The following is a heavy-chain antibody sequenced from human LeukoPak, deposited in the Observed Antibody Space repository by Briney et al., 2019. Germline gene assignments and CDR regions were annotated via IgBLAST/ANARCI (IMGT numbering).Heavy chain of an antibody. Sequence: GGSLRLSCAASGFTFSSYGMHWVRQAPGKGLEWVAVISYDGSNKYYADSVKGRFTISRDDSRNTLYLQMNSLRAEDTAVYYCAKGGTGDIDYWGQGTLVTVSS. V-gene: IGHV3-30*18. J-gene: IGHJ4*02. CDR1: GFTFSSYG. CDR3: AKGGTGDIDY. CDR2: ISYDGSNK. D-gene: IGHD7-27*01.